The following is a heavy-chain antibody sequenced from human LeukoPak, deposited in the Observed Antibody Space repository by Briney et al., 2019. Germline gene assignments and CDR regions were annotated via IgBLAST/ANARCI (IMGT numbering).Heavy chain of an antibody. D-gene: IGHD3-10*01. CDR3: ARRGSGLNWFDP. CDR1: GGSFSGYY. J-gene: IGHJ5*02. CDR2: INHSGST. V-gene: IGHV4-34*01. Sequence: SETLSLTCAVYGGSFSGYYWSWIRQPPGKGLEWIGEINHSGSTNYNPSLKSRVTISVDTSKNQFSLNLSSVTAADTAVYYCARRGSGLNWFDPWGQGTLVTVSS.